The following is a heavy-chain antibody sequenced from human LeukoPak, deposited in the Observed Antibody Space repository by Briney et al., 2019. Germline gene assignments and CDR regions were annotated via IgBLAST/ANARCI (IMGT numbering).Heavy chain of an antibody. D-gene: IGHD6-13*01. CDR2: INPNSGGT. V-gene: IGHV1-2*02. Sequence: ASVKVSCKASGYTFTGYYMHWVRQAPGQGLEWMGWINPNSGGTNYAQKFQGRVTMTRDTSISTAYMELSRLRSDDTAMYYCARGAAAPPLYYYYYMDVWGKGTTVTVSS. J-gene: IGHJ6*03. CDR3: ARGAAAPPLYYYYYMDV. CDR1: GYTFTGYY.